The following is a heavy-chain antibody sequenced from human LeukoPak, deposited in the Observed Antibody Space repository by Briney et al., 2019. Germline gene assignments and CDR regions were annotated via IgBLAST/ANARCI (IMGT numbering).Heavy chain of an antibody. V-gene: IGHV3-43D*03. CDR2: ISWDGGST. CDR1: GFTFSSYG. J-gene: IGHJ1*01. CDR3: AKGAPYSSSWYGYFQH. D-gene: IGHD6-13*01. Sequence: PGGSLRLSCAASGFTFSSYGMHWVRQAPGKGLEWVSLISWDGGSTYYADSVKGRFTISRDNSKNSLYLQMNSLRAEDTALYYCAKGAPYSSSWYGYFQHWGQGTLVTVSS.